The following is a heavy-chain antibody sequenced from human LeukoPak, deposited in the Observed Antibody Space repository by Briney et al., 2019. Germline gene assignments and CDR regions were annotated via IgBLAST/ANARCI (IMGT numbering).Heavy chain of an antibody. J-gene: IGHJ4*02. CDR1: GFTFSSYG. CDR2: IRAGGGNT. CDR3: AKGMVRGVILKGFDY. D-gene: IGHD3-10*01. Sequence: PGGSLRLSCAASGFTFSSYGMSWVRQAPGKGLEWVSGIRAGGGNTYYADSVKGRFTISRDNSKNTLYLQMNSLRAEDTAVYYCAKGMVRGVILKGFDYWGQGTLVTVSS. V-gene: IGHV3-23*01.